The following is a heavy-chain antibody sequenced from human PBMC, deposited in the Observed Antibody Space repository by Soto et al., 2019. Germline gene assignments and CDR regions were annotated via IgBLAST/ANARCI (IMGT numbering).Heavy chain of an antibody. CDR2: IYYSGSA. Sequence: SETLSLTCTVSGGSISSSSYYWGWIRQPPGKGLEWIGSIYYSGSAYYNPSLKSRVTISVDTSKNQFSLKLSSVTAADTAVYYCASPKIAFYNWFDPWGQGTLVTVS. CDR1: GGSISSSSYY. D-gene: IGHD3-3*02. V-gene: IGHV4-39*01. J-gene: IGHJ5*02. CDR3: ASPKIAFYNWFDP.